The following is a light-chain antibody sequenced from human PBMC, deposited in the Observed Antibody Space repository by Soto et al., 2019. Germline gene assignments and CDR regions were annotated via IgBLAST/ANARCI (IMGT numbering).Light chain of an antibody. J-gene: IGKJ1*01. CDR2: SAS. CDR1: QDISSY. V-gene: IGKV1-9*01. CDR3: QQLNRFPRT. Sequence: DIQLTQSPSFLSASVGDRVTITCRASQDISSYLAWYQQRPGKVPRFLTHSASTLQSGVPSRCSATGSGTTFTLTISSLQPEDIATYYCQQLNRFPRTFGQGTKVEV.